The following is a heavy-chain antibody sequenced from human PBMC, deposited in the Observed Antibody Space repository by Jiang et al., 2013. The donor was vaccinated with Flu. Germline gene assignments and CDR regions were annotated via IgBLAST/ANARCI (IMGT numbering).Heavy chain of an antibody. CDR1: GDSVSSNSAA. J-gene: IGHJ6*02. CDR3: ARTYDGSGTSPAVGDGMDV. V-gene: IGHV6-1*01. D-gene: IGHD3-10*01. Sequence: QTLSLTCAISGDSVSSNSAAWNWIRQSPSRGLEWLGRTYYRSKWYNDYAVSVKSRITINPDTSKNQFSLQLNSVTPEDTAVYYCARTYDGSGTSPAVGDGMDVWGQGTTVTVSS. CDR2: TYYRSKWYN.